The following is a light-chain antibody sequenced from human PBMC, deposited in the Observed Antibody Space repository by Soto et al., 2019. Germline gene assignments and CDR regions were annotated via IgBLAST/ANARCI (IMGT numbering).Light chain of an antibody. V-gene: IGKV3-20*01. CDR3: LQYTKSPWT. J-gene: IGKJ1*01. CDR2: GAS. Sequence: EVVLTQSPGTLSLSPGERATLSCGASQSVGRTYVAWYQQKPGQAPRHLIYGASSRATGIPDRFSGSGSGTDFTLTISILEPEDFAVYYCLQYTKSPWTFGQGTKVEMK. CDR1: QSVGRTY.